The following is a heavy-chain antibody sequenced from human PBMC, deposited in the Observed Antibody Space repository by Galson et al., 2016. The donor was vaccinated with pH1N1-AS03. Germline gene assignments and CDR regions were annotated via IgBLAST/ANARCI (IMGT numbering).Heavy chain of an antibody. V-gene: IGHV1-46*01. D-gene: IGHD5-12*01. CDR1: GYTFTTYY. J-gene: IGHJ4*02. CDR2: INPNSDDDA. Sequence: SVKVSCKASGYTFTTYYIHWVRQAPGQGLEWMGIINPNSDDDATYEQSFQGRITMTRDTSTSTVHMELSSLRSEDKAVYYCAREEIHRWATAQDYWGQGTLVTVSS. CDR3: AREEIHRWATAQDY.